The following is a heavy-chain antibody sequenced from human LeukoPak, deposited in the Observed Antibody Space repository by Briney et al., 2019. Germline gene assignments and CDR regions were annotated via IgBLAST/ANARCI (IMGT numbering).Heavy chain of an antibody. D-gene: IGHD5-18*01. J-gene: IGHJ4*02. CDR3: ARELGNGDTYANVPLGH. V-gene: IGHV3-30-3*01. CDR2: ISYDGSNK. CDR1: GFTFSSYA. Sequence: GRSLRLSCAASGFTFSSYAMHWVRQAPGKGLEWVAVISYDGSNKYYADSVKGRFTISRDNSKNTLYLQMNSLRAEDTAVYFCARELGNGDTYANVPLGHWGQGTLVTVSS.